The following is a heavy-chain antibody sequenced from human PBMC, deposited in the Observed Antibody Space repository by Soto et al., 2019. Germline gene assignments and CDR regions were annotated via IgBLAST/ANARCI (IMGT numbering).Heavy chain of an antibody. V-gene: IGHV6-1*01. J-gene: IGHJ4*02. D-gene: IGHD6-19*01. Sequence: QTLSLTCAISGDSVSSNSAAWNWIRLSPSRGLEWLGRTYYRSKWFSGYALSVKSRITINPDTPKNQFSLQLNSVTPEDTAVYYCARSSSRSGCDYWGQGTLVTVSS. CDR2: TYYRSKWFS. CDR1: GDSVSSNSAA. CDR3: ARSSSRSGCDY.